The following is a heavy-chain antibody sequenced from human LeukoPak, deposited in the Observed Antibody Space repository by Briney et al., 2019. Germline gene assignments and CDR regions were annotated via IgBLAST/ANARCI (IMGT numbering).Heavy chain of an antibody. Sequence: SGGSLRLSCADSGFSFSSYGMDWVRQAPGKGLEWVSGISGSGISTHYADPVKGRFTISRDNSKNTLYLQMNSLRAEDTAVYYCARDTVMGNNPFDYWGQGTLVTVSS. D-gene: IGHD1-14*01. CDR1: GFSFSSYG. V-gene: IGHV3-23*01. J-gene: IGHJ4*02. CDR3: ARDTVMGNNPFDY. CDR2: ISGSGIST.